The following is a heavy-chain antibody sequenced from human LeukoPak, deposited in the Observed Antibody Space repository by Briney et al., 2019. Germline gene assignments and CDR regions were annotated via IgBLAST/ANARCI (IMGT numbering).Heavy chain of an antibody. D-gene: IGHD2-21*01. CDR2: ISYDGSNK. J-gene: IGHJ4*02. CDR3: ARDGPHAYTLDY. Sequence: GGSLRLSCAASGFTFVSHAMYWVRQAPGKGLEWVAVISYDGSNKYYADSVKGRFTISRDNSKNTLYLQMNSLRAEDTAVYYCARDGPHAYTLDYWGQGTLDTVSS. V-gene: IGHV3-30-3*01. CDR1: GFTFVSHA.